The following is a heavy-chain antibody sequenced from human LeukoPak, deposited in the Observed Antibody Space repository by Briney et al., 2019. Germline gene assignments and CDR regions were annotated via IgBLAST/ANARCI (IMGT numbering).Heavy chain of an antibody. CDR3: AKVGTYGDWNWFDP. V-gene: IGHV3-30*02. J-gene: IGHJ5*02. CDR2: IRYDGSNK. CDR1: GFTFSNYG. D-gene: IGHD4-17*01. Sequence: GGSLRLSCAASGFTFSNYGMHWVRQAPGKGLEWVSFIRYDGSNKYYIDSVKGRFTISRDNSKNTLYLQMNSLRGEDTAVYYCAKVGTYGDWNWFDPWGQGTLVTVSS.